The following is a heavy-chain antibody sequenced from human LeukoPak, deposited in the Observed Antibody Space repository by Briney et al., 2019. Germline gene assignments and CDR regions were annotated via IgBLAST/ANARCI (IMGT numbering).Heavy chain of an antibody. CDR3: ARDFAWGSGGAPIDDNWLDP. V-gene: IGHV1-18*01. J-gene: IGHJ5*02. D-gene: IGHD7-27*01. CDR2: ISAYNGDT. CDR1: GYTFANYG. Sequence: ASMKVSCKASGYTFANYGISWVRQAPGQGLEWMGWISAYNGDTNYAPKFQDRVTMTTDTSTSTAYMEVRRLRSDDTAVYYCARDFAWGSGGAPIDDNWLDPWGQGTLVTVSS.